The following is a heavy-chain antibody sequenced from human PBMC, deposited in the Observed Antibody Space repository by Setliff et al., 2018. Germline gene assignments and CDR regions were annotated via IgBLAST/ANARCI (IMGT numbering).Heavy chain of an antibody. CDR1: GGSFNTYA. CDR3: ARGRPTANPYYYYYMDV. V-gene: IGHV1-69*10. D-gene: IGHD4-4*01. CDR2: MSPVYGIA. Sequence: WASVKVSFKASGGSFNTYAISWVRQAPGQGLEWMGWMSPVYGIANYARKFQGRVTLTADTSTTTAYMDLSSLRSDDMAVYYCARGRPTANPYYYYYMDVWGKGTTVTVSS. J-gene: IGHJ6*03.